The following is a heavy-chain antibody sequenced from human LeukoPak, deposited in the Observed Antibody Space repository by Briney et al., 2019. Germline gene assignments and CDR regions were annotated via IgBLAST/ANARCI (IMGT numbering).Heavy chain of an antibody. CDR3: AKLGRPTMVRGSDNWFDP. CDR2: ISYDGSNK. J-gene: IGHJ5*02. V-gene: IGHV3-30*18. Sequence: PGGSLRLSCAASGFTFSSYGMHWVRQAPGKGLEWVAVISYDGSNKYYADSVKGRFTISRDNSKNTLYLQMNSLRAEDTAVYYCAKLGRPTMVRGSDNWFDPWGQGTLVTVSS. CDR1: GFTFSSYG. D-gene: IGHD3-10*01.